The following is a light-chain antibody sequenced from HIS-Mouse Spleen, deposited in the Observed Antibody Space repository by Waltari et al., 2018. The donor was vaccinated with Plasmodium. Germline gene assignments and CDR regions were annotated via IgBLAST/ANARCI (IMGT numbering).Light chain of an antibody. CDR1: ALPKKY. Sequence: SYELTQPPSVSVSPGQTARITCSGDALPKKYTYWYQQKSGQAPVLFIYEDSKRPSGIPVRFSGSSSGTRATLTISGAQVEDEADYYCYSTDSSGNHRVFGGGTKLTVL. V-gene: IGLV3-10*01. CDR2: EDS. J-gene: IGLJ3*02. CDR3: YSTDSSGNHRV.